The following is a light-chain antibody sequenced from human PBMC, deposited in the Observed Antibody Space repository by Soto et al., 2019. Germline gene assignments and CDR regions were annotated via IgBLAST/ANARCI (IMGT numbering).Light chain of an antibody. CDR1: QDISNY. V-gene: IGKV1-27*01. Sequence: DIQMTQSPSSLSASVRDRVTITCRASQDISNYLAWYQQRPGKVPKLLIYAASTLQSGVPSRFSGSGSGTDFTLTISSLLPEDVATYYCQNLDSAAFTFGPGTKVDIK. J-gene: IGKJ3*01. CDR3: QNLDSAAFT. CDR2: AAS.